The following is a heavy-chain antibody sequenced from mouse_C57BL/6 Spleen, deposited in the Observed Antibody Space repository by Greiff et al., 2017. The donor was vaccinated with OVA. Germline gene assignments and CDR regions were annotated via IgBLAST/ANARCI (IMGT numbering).Heavy chain of an antibody. D-gene: IGHD1-1*01. CDR3: TREGPYYYGSSGYAMDD. CDR2: IDPETGGT. V-gene: IGHV1-15*01. CDR1: GYTFTDYE. J-gene: IGHJ4*01. Sequence: QVQLQQSGAELVRPGASVTLSCKASGYTFTDYEMHWVKQTPVHGLEWIGAIDPETGGTAYNQKFKGKAILTADKSSSTAYMELRSLTSEDSAVYYCTREGPYYYGSSGYAMDDWGQGTSVTVSS.